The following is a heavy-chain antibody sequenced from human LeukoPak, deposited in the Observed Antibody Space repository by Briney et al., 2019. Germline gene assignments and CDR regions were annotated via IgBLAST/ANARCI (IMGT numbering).Heavy chain of an antibody. CDR3: ARGSSRSFLQAFDI. Sequence: QSGGSLRLSCAPSGFTFRTLWMRWVRQAPGKGLVWVSRITSDGSSTSQADSVKGRFTISRDNAKNTLYLQMNSLRAEDTAVYYCARGSSRSFLQAFDIWAQGTMVTVSS. J-gene: IGHJ3*02. V-gene: IGHV3-74*01. CDR2: ITSDGSST. D-gene: IGHD1-26*01. CDR1: GFTFRTLW.